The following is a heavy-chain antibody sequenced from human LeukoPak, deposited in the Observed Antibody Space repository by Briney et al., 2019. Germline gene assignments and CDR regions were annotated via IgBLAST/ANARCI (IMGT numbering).Heavy chain of an antibody. Sequence: SVKVSCKVSGGTFSSYAISWVRQAPGQGLEWMGRIIPIFGSANHAQKFQGRVTITTDESTSTAYMELSSLRSEDTAVYYCASGYYDSSGYYYLDYWGQGTLVTVSS. D-gene: IGHD3-22*01. CDR1: GGTFSSYA. V-gene: IGHV1-69*05. CDR2: IIPIFGSA. CDR3: ASGYYDSSGYYYLDY. J-gene: IGHJ4*02.